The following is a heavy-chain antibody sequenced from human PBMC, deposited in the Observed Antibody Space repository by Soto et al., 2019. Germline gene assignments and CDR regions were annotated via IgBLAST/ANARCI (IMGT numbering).Heavy chain of an antibody. CDR1: GFTFSSYG. D-gene: IGHD4-17*01. CDR2: ISYDGSNK. J-gene: IGHJ4*02. Sequence: QVQLVESGGGVVQPGRSLRLSCAASGFTFSSYGMHWVRQAPGKGLEWVAVISYDGSNKYYADSVKGRFTISRDNSKNTRYLQMNSLRAEDTAVYYCAKDGEYESYFDYWGQGTLVTVSS. CDR3: AKDGEYESYFDY. V-gene: IGHV3-30*18.